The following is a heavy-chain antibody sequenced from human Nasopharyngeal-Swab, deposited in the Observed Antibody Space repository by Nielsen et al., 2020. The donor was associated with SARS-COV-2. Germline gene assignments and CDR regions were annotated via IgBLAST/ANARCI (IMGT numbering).Heavy chain of an antibody. CDR3: ARGQHNPSTRTYQPPLTAEDNFDY. J-gene: IGHJ4*02. Sequence: GESLKISCAASGFTFSSYGMHWVRQAPGKGLEWVAVIWYDGSNKYYADSVKGRFTISRDNSKNTLYLQMNSLRAEDTAVYYCARGQHNPSTRTYQPPLTAEDNFDYWGQGTLVTVSS. CDR2: IWYDGSNK. D-gene: IGHD2-2*01. V-gene: IGHV3-33*01. CDR1: GFTFSSYG.